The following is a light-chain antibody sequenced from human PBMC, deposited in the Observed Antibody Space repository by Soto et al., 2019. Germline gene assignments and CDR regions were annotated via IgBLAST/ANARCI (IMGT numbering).Light chain of an antibody. CDR3: QQYCSHST. Sequence: DIQMTQSPSTLSASVGDRVTITCRASQNINNWFAWYQQKPGKAPKLLIYRASSLENGVPSRFSGRGSGTDFIITITSLQPVDLATSYCQQYCSHSTFGQTTKVEI. V-gene: IGKV1-5*03. CDR1: QNINNW. J-gene: IGKJ1*01. CDR2: RAS.